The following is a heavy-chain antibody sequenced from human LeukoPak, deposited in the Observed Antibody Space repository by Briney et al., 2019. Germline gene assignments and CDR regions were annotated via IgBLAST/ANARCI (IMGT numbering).Heavy chain of an antibody. CDR1: GGSISSYY. CDR3: ARDPTRSGLDY. V-gene: IGHV4-59*01. D-gene: IGHD4-11*01. J-gene: IGHJ4*02. Sequence: SETLSLTCTVSGGSISSYYWSWIRQPPGKGLEWIGYIYYSGSTNYNPSLKSRVTISVDTSKNQFSLKLSSVTAEDTAVYYCARDPTRSGLDYWGQGTLVTVSS. CDR2: IYYSGST.